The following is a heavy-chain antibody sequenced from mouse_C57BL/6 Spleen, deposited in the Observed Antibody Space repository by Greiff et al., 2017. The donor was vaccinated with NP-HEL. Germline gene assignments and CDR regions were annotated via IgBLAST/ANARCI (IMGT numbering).Heavy chain of an antibody. V-gene: IGHV1-18*01. J-gene: IGHJ4*01. CDR2: INPNNGGT. CDR1: GYTFTDYN. CDR3: ARRKVGNYYAMDY. Sequence: VQLQQSGPELVKPGASVKIPCKASGYTFTDYNMDWVKQSHGKSLEWIGDINPNNGGTIYNQKFKGKATLTVDKSSSTAYMELRSLTSEDTAVYYCARRKVGNYYAMDYWGQGTSVTVSS. D-gene: IGHD1-1*01.